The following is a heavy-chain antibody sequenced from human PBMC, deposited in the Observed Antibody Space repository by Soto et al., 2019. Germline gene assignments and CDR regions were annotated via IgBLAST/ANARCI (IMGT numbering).Heavy chain of an antibody. D-gene: IGHD3-10*01. V-gene: IGHV3-21*01. CDR1: GFTFSSYS. CDR2: ISSSSSYI. CDR3: ATTPVWFGELLNYYYYYGMDV. J-gene: IGHJ6*02. Sequence: PGGSLRLSCAASGFTFSSYSMNWVRQAPGKGLEWVSSISSSSSYIYYADSVKGRFTISRDNAKNSLYLQMNSLRAEDTAVYYCATTPVWFGELLNYYYYYGMDVWGQGTTVTVSS.